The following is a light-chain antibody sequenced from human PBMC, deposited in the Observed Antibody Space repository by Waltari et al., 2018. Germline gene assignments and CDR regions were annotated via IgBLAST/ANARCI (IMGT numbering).Light chain of an antibody. V-gene: IGKV3-11*01. CDR2: DAS. CDR1: QSVDHY. Sequence: ETVLTQSPATLSLSPGERATLTCRASQSVDHYLAWYQQKPGQAPRLLIYDASNRATGIPARFSGSGSGTDFTLTINSLEPEDFAVYYCQQRKIWPPLTFGGGTKVE. J-gene: IGKJ4*01. CDR3: QQRKIWPPLT.